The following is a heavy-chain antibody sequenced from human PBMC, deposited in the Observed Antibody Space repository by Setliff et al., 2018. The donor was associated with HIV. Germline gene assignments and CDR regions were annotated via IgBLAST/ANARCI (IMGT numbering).Heavy chain of an antibody. D-gene: IGHD2-2*01. CDR3: ARVGASGVASSMDYHYYMDV. J-gene: IGHJ6*03. CDR1: GGSFSSYH. Sequence: SETLSLTCTVSGGSFSSYHWSWIRHPAGKGLEWIGHILASGSTKYNPSLESQVTMSVDTSRTQFSLKLRSVTAADTAVYYCARVGASGVASSMDYHYYMDVWGKGTSVTVSS. V-gene: IGHV4-4*07. CDR2: ILASGST.